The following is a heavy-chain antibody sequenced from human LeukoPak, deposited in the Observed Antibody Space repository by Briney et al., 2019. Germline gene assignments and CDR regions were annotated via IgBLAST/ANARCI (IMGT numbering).Heavy chain of an antibody. J-gene: IGHJ5*02. CDR1: VFTFRSYN. D-gene: IGHD3-22*01. CDR2: ISSSSSYI. V-gene: IGHV3-21*01. CDR3: ARGRSSGYPEFDP. Sequence: GGSLRLSCAPSVFTFRSYNMNCVRGSRGKGLECLSSISSSSSYIYYADSVKGRFTISRDNAKNSLYLQMNSLRAEDTAVYYCARGRSSGYPEFDPWGQGTLVTVSS.